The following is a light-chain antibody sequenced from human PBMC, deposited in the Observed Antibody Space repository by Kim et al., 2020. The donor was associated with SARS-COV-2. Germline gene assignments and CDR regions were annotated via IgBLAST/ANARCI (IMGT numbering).Light chain of an antibody. CDR3: KQYETYWT. CDR2: QAS. Sequence: DIQMTQSPSTLSAFVGDRVTMTCRASQSVDGWLAWCQQKPGKAPRLLIYQASKLAGGIPSRFSGSGSGTHFTLTVSNLQSDDSAIYYCKQYETYWTFGPGTRVEI. V-gene: IGKV1-5*03. CDR1: QSVDGW. J-gene: IGKJ1*01.